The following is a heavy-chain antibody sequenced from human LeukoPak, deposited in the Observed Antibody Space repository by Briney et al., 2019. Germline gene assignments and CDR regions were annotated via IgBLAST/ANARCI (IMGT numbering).Heavy chain of an antibody. Sequence: SVKVSCKASGGTISSYAISWVRQAPGQGLEWMGRIIPILGIANYAQKFQGRVTITADKSTSTAYMELSSLRSEDTAVYYCAREITYYDYVWGSEYYFDYWGQGTLVTVSS. CDR2: IIPILGIA. J-gene: IGHJ4*02. CDR1: GGTISSYA. CDR3: AREITYYDYVWGSEYYFDY. V-gene: IGHV1-69*04. D-gene: IGHD3-16*01.